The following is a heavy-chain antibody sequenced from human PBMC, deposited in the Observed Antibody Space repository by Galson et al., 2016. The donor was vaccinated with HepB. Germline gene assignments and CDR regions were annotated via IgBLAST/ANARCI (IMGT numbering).Heavy chain of an antibody. CDR2: ISDSGSA. Sequence: TLSLTCTVSGGSITSSSFSWGWIRQPPGKGLEWMGYISDSGSAYYNPSLKSRGAISVDTSKNQFSLNLSSVSAADTAVYYCARARIEYLVPFDYWGQGTLVTVSS. J-gene: IGHJ4*02. V-gene: IGHV4-30-4*08. CDR3: ARARIEYLVPFDY. CDR1: GGSITSSSFS. D-gene: IGHD2-2*01.